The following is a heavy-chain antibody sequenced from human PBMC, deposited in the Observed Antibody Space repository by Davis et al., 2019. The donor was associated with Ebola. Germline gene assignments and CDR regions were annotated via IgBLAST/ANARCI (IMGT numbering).Heavy chain of an antibody. CDR3: AKCLIVAGTEGLDY. J-gene: IGHJ4*02. D-gene: IGHD6-19*01. Sequence: GESLKISCTDSVITFSSYAMSWVRQAQGKGLEWVSSISGSGGSTYYADSVKGRFTISRDNTKNTLYLQMNSLRAEDTAVYYCAKCLIVAGTEGLDYWGQGTLVTVSS. V-gene: IGHV3-23*01. CDR1: VITFSSYA. CDR2: ISGSGGST.